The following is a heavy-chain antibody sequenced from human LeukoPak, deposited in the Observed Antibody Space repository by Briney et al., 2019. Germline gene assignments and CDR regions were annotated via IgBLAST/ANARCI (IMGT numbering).Heavy chain of an antibody. CDR2: INSDGSTT. J-gene: IGHJ5*02. CDR1: GFTFSNYW. CDR3: ARDHSTWVTPRNWFDP. Sequence: GGSLRLSCAASGFTFSNYWMHWVRQAPGKGLVWVSRINSDGSTTNYADSVKGRFTISRDNAKNTLYLQLNSLRAEDTAVYYCARDHSTWVTPRNWFDPWGQGTLVTVSS. V-gene: IGHV3-74*01. D-gene: IGHD4-23*01.